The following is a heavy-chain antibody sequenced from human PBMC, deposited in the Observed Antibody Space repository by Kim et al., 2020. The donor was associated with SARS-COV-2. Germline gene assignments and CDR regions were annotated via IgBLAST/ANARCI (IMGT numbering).Heavy chain of an antibody. V-gene: IGHV3-74*01. J-gene: IGHJ4*02. CDR3: ARALAVAGTGGYY. Sequence: YAYSVKGRFTISRDNAKNTVYLQMNSLRAEDTAVYYCARALAVAGTGGYYWGQGTLVTVSS. D-gene: IGHD6-19*01.